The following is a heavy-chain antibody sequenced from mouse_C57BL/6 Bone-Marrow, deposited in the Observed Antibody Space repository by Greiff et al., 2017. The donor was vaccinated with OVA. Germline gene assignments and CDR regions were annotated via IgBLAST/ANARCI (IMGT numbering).Heavy chain of an antibody. Sequence: EVKVVESGGGLVQPKGSLKLSCAASGFTFNTYAMHWVRQAPGKGLEWVARIRSKSSNYATYYADSVKDRFTISRDDSQSMLYLQMNNLKTEDTAMYYCVRGGPYSNYVLFAYWGQGTLVTVSA. CDR3: VRGGPYSNYVLFAY. J-gene: IGHJ3*01. CDR2: IRSKSSNYAT. CDR1: GFTFNTYA. V-gene: IGHV10-3*01. D-gene: IGHD2-5*01.